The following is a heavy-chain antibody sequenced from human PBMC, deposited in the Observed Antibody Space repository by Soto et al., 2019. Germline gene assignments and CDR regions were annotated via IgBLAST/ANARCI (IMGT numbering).Heavy chain of an antibody. CDR3: AKGGIWSSGGSCYQPGYYYGMDV. CDR1: GFTFSSDA. CDR2: ISGSGGST. D-gene: IGHD2-15*01. J-gene: IGHJ6*02. Sequence: GGSLRLSCAASGFTFSSDAMSWVRQAPGKGLEWVSAISGSGGSTYYADSVKGRFTISRDNSKNTLHPQMNSLRAEDTAVYYCAKGGIWSSGGSCYQPGYYYGMDVWGQGTTVTVSS. V-gene: IGHV3-23*01.